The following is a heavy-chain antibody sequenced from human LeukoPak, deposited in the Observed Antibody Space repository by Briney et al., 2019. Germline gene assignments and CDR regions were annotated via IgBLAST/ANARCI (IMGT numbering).Heavy chain of an antibody. CDR2: INHSGST. V-gene: IGHV4-34*01. CDR1: GGSFSGYH. Sequence: SETLSLTCAVYGGSFSGYHWSWIRQPPGKGLEWIGEINHSGSTNYNPSLKSRVTISVDTSKNQFSLKLSSVTAADTAVYYCARAGYYYDSSGYYSGPPDYWGQGTLVTVSS. J-gene: IGHJ4*02. D-gene: IGHD3-22*01. CDR3: ARAGYYYDSSGYYSGPPDY.